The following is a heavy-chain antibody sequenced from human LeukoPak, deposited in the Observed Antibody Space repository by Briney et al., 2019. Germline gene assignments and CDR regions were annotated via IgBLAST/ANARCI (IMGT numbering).Heavy chain of an antibody. D-gene: IGHD3-10*01. V-gene: IGHV4-39*01. CDR3: ARIPILREGWGYFDY. Sequence: PSETLSLTCTVSGGSISSSSYYWGWIRQPPGKGLEWIGSIYYSGSTYYNPSLKSRVTISVDTSKNQFSLNLNSVTAADTAVYYCARIPILREGWGYFDYWGQGTLVTVSS. CDR2: IYYSGST. CDR1: GGSISSSSYY. J-gene: IGHJ4*02.